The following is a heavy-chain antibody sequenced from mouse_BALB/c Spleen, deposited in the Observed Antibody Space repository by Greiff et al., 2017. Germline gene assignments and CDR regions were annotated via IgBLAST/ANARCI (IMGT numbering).Heavy chain of an antibody. CDR2: IYPGDGDT. J-gene: IGHJ1*01. CDR3: ARSPYGYGWYFDV. V-gene: IGHV1-87*01. CDR1: GYTFTSYW. D-gene: IGHD1-2*01. Sequence: VKLQESGAELARPGASVKLSCKASGYTFTSYWMQWVKQRPGQGLEWIGAIYPGDGDTRYTQKFKGKATLTADKSSSTAYMQLSILASEDSAVYYCARSPYGYGWYFDVWGAGTTVTVSS.